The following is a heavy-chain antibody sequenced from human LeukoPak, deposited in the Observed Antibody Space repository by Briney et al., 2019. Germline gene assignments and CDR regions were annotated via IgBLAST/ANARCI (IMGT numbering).Heavy chain of an antibody. D-gene: IGHD6-6*01. J-gene: IGHJ4*02. CDR3: ARLQSRAARPSFDY. CDR2: IYYSGST. CDR1: GGSISSSSYY. Sequence: KPSEALSLTCTVSGGSISSSSYYWGWIRQPPGKGLEWIGSIYYSGSTYYNPSLKSRVTISVDTSKNQFSLKLSSVTAADTAVYYCARLQSRAARPSFDYWGQGTLVTVSS. V-gene: IGHV4-39*01.